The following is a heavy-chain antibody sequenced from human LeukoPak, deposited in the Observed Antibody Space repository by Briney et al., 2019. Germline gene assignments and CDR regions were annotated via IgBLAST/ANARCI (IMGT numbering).Heavy chain of an antibody. Sequence: GASVKVSCKASGGTFSSYAISWVRQAPGQGLEWMGGIIPIFGTANYAQKFQGRVTITADETTSTAYMELSSLRAEDTAVYYCAKDAHYDPNFSPIDYWGQGTLVTVSS. CDR2: IIPIFGTA. V-gene: IGHV1-69*13. CDR1: GGTFSSYA. D-gene: IGHD3-22*01. J-gene: IGHJ4*02. CDR3: AKDAHYDPNFSPIDY.